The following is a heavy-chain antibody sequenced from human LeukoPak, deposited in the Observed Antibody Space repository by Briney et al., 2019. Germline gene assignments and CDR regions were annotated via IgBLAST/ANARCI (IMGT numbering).Heavy chain of an antibody. J-gene: IGHJ5*02. CDR3: ARVHQSNWFDP. CDR1: GGSFSGYY. V-gene: IGHV4-34*01. Sequence: SETLSLTCAVYGGSFSGYYWSWIRQPPGKGLEWIGEINHSGSTNYNPSLKSRVTISVDTSKNQFSPRLRSVTAADTAVYYCARVHQSNWFDPWGQGALVTVSS. CDR2: INHSGST.